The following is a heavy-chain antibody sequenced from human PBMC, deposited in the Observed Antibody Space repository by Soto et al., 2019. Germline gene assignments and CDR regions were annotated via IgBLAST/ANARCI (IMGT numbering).Heavy chain of an antibody. Sequence: QVQLVESGGGVVQPGRSLRLSCAASGFTFSSYGMHWVRQAPGKGLEWVAVISYDGSNKYYADSVKGRFTISRDNSKNTLYLQMNSLRAEDTAVYYCAKDVHEYSSSWYWYYYGMDVWGQGTTVTVSS. CDR3: AKDVHEYSSSWYWYYYGMDV. J-gene: IGHJ6*02. CDR1: GFTFSSYG. D-gene: IGHD6-13*01. CDR2: ISYDGSNK. V-gene: IGHV3-30*18.